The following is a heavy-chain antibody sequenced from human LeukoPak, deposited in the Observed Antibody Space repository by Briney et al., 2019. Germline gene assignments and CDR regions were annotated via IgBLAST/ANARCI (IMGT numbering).Heavy chain of an antibody. CDR3: ARGNGGSGSYPDY. CDR2: IYHSGST. V-gene: IGHV4-38-2*02. J-gene: IGHJ4*02. Sequence: PSETLSLTCSVSGDSISYFYWGWIRQPPGKGLEWIGSIYHSGSTYYNPSLKSRVTISVDTSKNQFSLKLSSVTAADTAVYYCARGNGGSGSYPDYWGQGTLVTVSS. D-gene: IGHD3-10*01. CDR1: GDSISYFY.